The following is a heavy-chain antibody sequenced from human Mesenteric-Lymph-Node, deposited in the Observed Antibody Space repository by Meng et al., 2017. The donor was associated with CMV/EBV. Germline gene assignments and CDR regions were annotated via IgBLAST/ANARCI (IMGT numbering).Heavy chain of an antibody. Sequence: GESLKISCAASGFTFSSYWMHWVRQAPGKGLVWVSRINSDGSSTSYADSVKGRFTISRDNAKNSLYLQMNSLRAEDTALYHCARDAYSSSWAKLDAFDIWGQGTMVTVSS. CDR1: GFTFSSYW. J-gene: IGHJ3*02. CDR2: INSDGSST. V-gene: IGHV3-74*01. CDR3: ARDAYSSSWAKLDAFDI. D-gene: IGHD6-13*01.